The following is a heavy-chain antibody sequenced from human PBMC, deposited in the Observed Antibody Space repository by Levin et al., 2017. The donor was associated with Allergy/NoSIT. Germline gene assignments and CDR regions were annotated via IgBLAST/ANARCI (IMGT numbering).Heavy chain of an antibody. CDR3: ARGIPASATIAFDY. V-gene: IGHV3-66*02. D-gene: IGHD6-13*01. J-gene: IGHJ4*02. CDR1: GFTVSSNY. Sequence: GGSLRLSCAASGFTVSSNYMSWVRQAPGKGLDWVSVIYSGGTTYYADSVKGRFTISRDNSQNTLYLQMNSLRAEDTALYYCARGIPASATIAFDYWGQGTLVTVSS. CDR2: IYSGGTT.